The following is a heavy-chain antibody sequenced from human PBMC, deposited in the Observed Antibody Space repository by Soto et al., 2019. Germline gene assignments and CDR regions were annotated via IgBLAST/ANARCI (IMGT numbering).Heavy chain of an antibody. CDR2: ISGSGGST. V-gene: IGHV3-23*01. CDR3: AKAFLGYCSGGSCYSGGWYYYYYYMDV. D-gene: IGHD2-15*01. Sequence: GGSLRLSCAASGFTFSSYAMSWVRQAPGKGLEWVSAISGSGGSTYYADSVKGRFTISRDNSKNTLYLQMNSLRAEDTAVYYCAKAFLGYCSGGSCYSGGWYYYYYYMDVWGKGTTVTVSS. J-gene: IGHJ6*03. CDR1: GFTFSSYA.